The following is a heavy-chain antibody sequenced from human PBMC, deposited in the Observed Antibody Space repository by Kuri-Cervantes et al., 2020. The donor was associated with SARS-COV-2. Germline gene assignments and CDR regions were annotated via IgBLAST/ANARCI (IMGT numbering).Heavy chain of an antibody. D-gene: IGHD6-19*01. CDR3: ARHGCIAVTGTFDY. CDR2: IYHSGST. Sequence: SETLSLTCTVSGGSISSSSYYWGWIRQPPGKGLEWIGIIYHSGSTYYNPSLKSRVTISVDTSKNQFSLKLSSVTAADTAVYYCARHGCIAVTGTFDYWGQGTLVTVSS. CDR1: GGSISSSSYY. V-gene: IGHV4-39*01. J-gene: IGHJ4*02.